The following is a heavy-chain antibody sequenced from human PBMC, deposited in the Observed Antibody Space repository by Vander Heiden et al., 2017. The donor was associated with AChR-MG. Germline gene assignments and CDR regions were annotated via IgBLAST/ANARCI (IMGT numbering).Heavy chain of an antibody. J-gene: IGHJ6*02. CDR2: ISSSGSTI. CDR3: AREAPRGLYYYGMDV. Sequence: QVQLAESGGGLVKPGGSLRLSCAASGFPSSDYYMSWIRQAPGKGLEWVSYISSSGSTIYYADSVKGRFTISRDNAKNSLSMQMNRLRAEETAVYYCAREAPRGLYYYGMDVWGQGTTVTVSS. CDR1: GFPSSDYY. V-gene: IGHV3-11*01.